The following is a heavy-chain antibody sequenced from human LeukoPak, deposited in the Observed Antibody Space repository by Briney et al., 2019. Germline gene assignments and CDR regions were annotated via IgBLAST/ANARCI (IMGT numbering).Heavy chain of an antibody. CDR1: GGSISSYY. CDR3: ARDGYSYGLGWFDP. CDR2: IYTSGST. D-gene: IGHD5-18*01. J-gene: IGHJ5*02. V-gene: IGHV4-4*07. Sequence: PSETLSLTCTVSGGSISSYYWSWIRQPAGKGLEWIGRIYTSGSTNYNPSLQSRVTISVDTSKNQFSLRLTSVTAADTAVYFCARDGYSYGLGWFDPWGQGTLVTVSS.